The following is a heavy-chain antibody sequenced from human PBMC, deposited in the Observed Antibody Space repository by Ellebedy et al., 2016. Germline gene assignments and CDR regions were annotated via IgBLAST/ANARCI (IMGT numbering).Heavy chain of an antibody. J-gene: IGHJ6*02. D-gene: IGHD2-15*01. CDR2: INAGNGNT. V-gene: IGHV1-3*01. CDR1: GYSFTSYA. CDR3: ARCSGGSCRSYGMDV. Sequence: ASVKVSCKGSGYSFTSYAMHWVRQAPGQRLEWMGWINAGNGNTKYSEKFQGRVTITRDTSASTAYMELSSLRSEDTAVYYCARCSGGSCRSYGMDVWGQGTTVTVSS.